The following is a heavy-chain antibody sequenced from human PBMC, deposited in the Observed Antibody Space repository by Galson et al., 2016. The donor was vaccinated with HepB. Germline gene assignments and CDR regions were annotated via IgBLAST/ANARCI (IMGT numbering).Heavy chain of an antibody. J-gene: IGHJ4*02. Sequence: ETLSLTCSVSSGSMKDFYWAYIRQSAGKGLEWIGRIYGSGSTDFNLSLKSRVAMSLDTTTNQFSLKLPTVTAADTSVYYCARGFGSIWYYFDHWDQGVMVTVSS. D-gene: IGHD3-10*01. CDR1: SGSMKDFY. V-gene: IGHV4-4*07. CDR2: IYGSGST. CDR3: ARGFGSIWYYFDH.